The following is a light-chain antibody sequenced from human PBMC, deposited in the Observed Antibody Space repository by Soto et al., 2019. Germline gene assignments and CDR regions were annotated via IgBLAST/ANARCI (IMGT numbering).Light chain of an antibody. CDR2: LGS. J-gene: IGKJ3*01. V-gene: IGKV2-28*01. CDR3: MQALQTPPFT. Sequence: DIVMTQSPLSLPVTPGEPASISCRSSQSLLHSNGYNYLVWYVQKPGQSPQLLIYLGSNRASGVPDRFSGSGSGTDFTLKISRVEAEDVGVYYCMQALQTPPFTFGPGTKVDIK. CDR1: QSLLHSNGYNY.